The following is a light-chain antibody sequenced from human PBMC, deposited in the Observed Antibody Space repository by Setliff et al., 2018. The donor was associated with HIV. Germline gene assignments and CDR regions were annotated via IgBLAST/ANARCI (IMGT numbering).Light chain of an antibody. CDR1: KLGDKY. Sequence: SYELTQPTSVSVSPGQTASITCSGDKLGDKYACWYQQKPGQSPVVVVYQDDKRPSGIPERFSGSNSGNTATLTISGTQAMDEADYYCQAWDSSTAAYVFGTGTKV. CDR3: QAWDSSTAAYV. V-gene: IGLV3-1*01. J-gene: IGLJ1*01. CDR2: QDD.